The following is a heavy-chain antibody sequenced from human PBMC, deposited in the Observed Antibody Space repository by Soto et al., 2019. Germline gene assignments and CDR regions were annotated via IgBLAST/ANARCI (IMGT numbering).Heavy chain of an antibody. J-gene: IGHJ4*02. D-gene: IGHD3-3*01. CDR3: ARDLDYYEYFDY. CDR1: GLTLRDFD. Sequence: PWESLLLSCVASGLTLRDFDMSWVRQAPGKGLEWVAYIRSRGDTVFYADSVQGRISVSRDNTKKSLYLQMNSLRAEDTGVYFCARDLDYYEYFDYWGPGTMVTVSS. CDR2: IRSRGDTV. V-gene: IGHV3-48*03.